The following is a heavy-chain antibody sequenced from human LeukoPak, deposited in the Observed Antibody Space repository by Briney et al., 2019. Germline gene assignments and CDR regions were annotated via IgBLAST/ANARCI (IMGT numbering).Heavy chain of an antibody. CDR1: GGSFSGYY. D-gene: IGHD2-15*01. V-gene: IGHV4-34*01. J-gene: IGHJ3*02. CDR3: ARGRSRVVVAAHYAFDI. Sequence: RSSETLSLTCAVYGGSFSGYYWSWIRQPPGKGLEWIGEINHSGSTNYNPSLKSRVTISVDTSKNQFSLKLSSVTAADTAVYYCARGRSRVVVAAHYAFDIWGQGTMVTVSS. CDR2: INHSGST.